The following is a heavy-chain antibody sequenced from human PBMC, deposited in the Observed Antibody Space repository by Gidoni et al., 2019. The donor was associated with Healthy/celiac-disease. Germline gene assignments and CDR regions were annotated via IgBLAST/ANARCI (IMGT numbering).Heavy chain of an antibody. Sequence: EVQLVESGGGGGKPGRSLRLSSTASGFTFGEYAMSWFRQAPGKGLEWVGFICSKAYGGTTDYAASVKGRFTISRDDSTSIAYLQMNSLKTEDTSVYYCTIPSGSYFRWAFDIWGQGTMVTVSS. J-gene: IGHJ3*02. CDR3: TIPSGSYFRWAFDI. V-gene: IGHV3-49*05. D-gene: IGHD1-26*01. CDR1: GFTFGEYA. CDR2: ICSKAYGGTT.